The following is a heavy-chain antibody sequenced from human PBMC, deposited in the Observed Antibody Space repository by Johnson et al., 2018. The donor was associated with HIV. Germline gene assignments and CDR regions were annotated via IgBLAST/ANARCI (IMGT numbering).Heavy chain of an antibody. CDR2: INSDGSST. D-gene: IGHD2-21*01. V-gene: IGHV3-74*02. CDR3: ARARARVTFDI. J-gene: IGHJ3*02. Sequence: MQLVESGGGLVQPGGSLRLSCAASGFTFSSYWMHWVRQAPGKGLVWVSRINSDGSSTRYADSVKGRFTVSRDNSKNTLYLQMNSLRAEDTAVYYCARARARVTFDIWGQGTMVTVSS. CDR1: GFTFSSYW.